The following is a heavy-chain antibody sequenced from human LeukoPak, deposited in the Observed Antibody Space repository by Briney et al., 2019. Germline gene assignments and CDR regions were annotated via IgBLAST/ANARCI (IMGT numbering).Heavy chain of an antibody. CDR2: ISGSSSYI. CDR1: GFTFSTYN. CDR3: ARPFLAGGYYMDV. V-gene: IGHV3-21*01. J-gene: IGHJ6*03. Sequence: GGSLRLSCAASGFTFSTYNMNWVRQAPGKGLEWVSSISGSSSYIYYADSVKGRFTISRDNSKNTLFLQMNSLRADDTAVYYCARPFLAGGYYMDVWGKGTTVSVSS. D-gene: IGHD2/OR15-2a*01.